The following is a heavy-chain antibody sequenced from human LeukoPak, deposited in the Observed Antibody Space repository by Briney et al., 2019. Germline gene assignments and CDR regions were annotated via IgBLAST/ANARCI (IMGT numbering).Heavy chain of an antibody. CDR2: LSYDGSNK. CDR1: GFTFSGYG. Sequence: GGSLRLSCAASGFTFSGYGIHWVRQAPGKGLGWVAFLSYDGSNKFYADSVKGRFTISRGNSENTLHLQMNSLKDEDTAVYYCARGLYKNGWYYFDYWGQGTLVTVSS. V-gene: IGHV3-33*01. CDR3: ARGLYKNGWYYFDY. D-gene: IGHD6-19*01. J-gene: IGHJ4*02.